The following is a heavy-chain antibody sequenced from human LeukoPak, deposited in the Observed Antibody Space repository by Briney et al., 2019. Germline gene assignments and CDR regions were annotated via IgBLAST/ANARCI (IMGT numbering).Heavy chain of an antibody. V-gene: IGHV3-74*01. CDR3: ARTSGSTMTFDY. CDR2: INTDGSST. J-gene: IGHJ4*02. D-gene: IGHD1-26*01. Sequence: GGSLRLSCAASGFTFSSYWMHWVRQAPGKGLVWVSRINTDGSSTSYADSVKGRFTISRDNSKNTLYLQMNSLRAEDTAVYYCARTSGSTMTFDYWGQGTLVTVSS. CDR1: GFTFSSYW.